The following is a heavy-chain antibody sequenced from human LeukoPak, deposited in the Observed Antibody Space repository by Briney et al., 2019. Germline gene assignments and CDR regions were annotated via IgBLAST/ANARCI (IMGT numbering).Heavy chain of an antibody. D-gene: IGHD3-3*01. CDR2: IYHSGST. CDR3: ARDSPNHYDFWSWIGAFDI. Sequence: SETLSLTCAVSGDSISSGGYSWSWIRQPPGKGLEWIGYIYHSGSTYYNPSLKSRVTLSVDMSKNQFSLKLSSVTAADTAVYYCARDSPNHYDFWSWIGAFDIWGQGTMVTVSS. CDR1: GDSISSGGYS. V-gene: IGHV4-30-2*01. J-gene: IGHJ3*02.